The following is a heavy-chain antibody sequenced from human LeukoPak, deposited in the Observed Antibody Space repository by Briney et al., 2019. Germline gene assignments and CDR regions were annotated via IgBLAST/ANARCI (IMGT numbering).Heavy chain of an antibody. V-gene: IGHV3-33*01. J-gene: IGHJ6*02. CDR1: GFTFSSYG. D-gene: IGHD2-2*01. CDR2: IWYDGSNK. CDR3: AREAGNVVVPAAPYYYYYGMDV. Sequence: PGGSLRLSCAASGFTFSSYGMHWVRQAPGKGLEWVAVIWYDGSNKYYADSVKGRFTISRDNSKNTLYLQMNSLRAENTAVYYCAREAGNVVVPAAPYYYYYGMDVWGQGTTVTVSS.